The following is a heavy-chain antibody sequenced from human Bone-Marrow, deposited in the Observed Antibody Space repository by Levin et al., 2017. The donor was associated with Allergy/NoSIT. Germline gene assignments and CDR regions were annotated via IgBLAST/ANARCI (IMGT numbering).Heavy chain of an antibody. D-gene: IGHD7-27*01. CDR1: GGSISSGSYY. J-gene: IGHJ4*02. CDR3: ALGPPKYYFDS. Sequence: PSETLSLTCSVSGGSISSGSYYWAWIRQHPGRGLEWIGYILYTGSTYYNPSLKSRVTISVDTSENQFSLRLSSVTAADTAVYYCALGPPKYYFDSWGQGTLVTVSS. CDR2: ILYTGST. V-gene: IGHV4-31*03.